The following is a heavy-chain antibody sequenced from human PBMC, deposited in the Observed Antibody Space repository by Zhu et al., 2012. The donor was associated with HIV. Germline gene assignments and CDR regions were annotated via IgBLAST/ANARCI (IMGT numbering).Heavy chain of an antibody. CDR2: LSSGSTI. V-gene: IGHV3-48*03. CDR3: ARDRYTSGWYNAFDI. CDR1: GFTICSYD. D-gene: IGHD6-19*01. J-gene: IGHJ3*02. Sequence: EVQLVESGGGLVQPGGSLRLSCEASGFTICSYDMNWVRQAPGKGLEWVSFLSSGSTIYYADSVKGRFTISRDNAKNLLYLQMNSLRAEDTAVYYCARDRYTSGWYNAFDIWGQGTMVSVSS.